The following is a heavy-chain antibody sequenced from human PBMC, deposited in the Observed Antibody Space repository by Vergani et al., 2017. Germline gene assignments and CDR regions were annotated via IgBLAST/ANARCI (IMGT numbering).Heavy chain of an antibody. J-gene: IGHJ4*02. CDR3: AKGSTRVVTAAIFDY. V-gene: IGHV3-23*01. CDR2: ISGSGGST. Sequence: EVQLLESGGGLVQPGGSLRLSCAASGFTFSSYAMSWVRQAPGKGLEWVSAISGSGGSTYYADSVKGRFTISRDNSKNKLYLQMNSLRAEDTAVYYCAKGSTRVVTAAIFDYWGQGTLVTVSS. D-gene: IGHD2-2*01. CDR1: GFTFSSYA.